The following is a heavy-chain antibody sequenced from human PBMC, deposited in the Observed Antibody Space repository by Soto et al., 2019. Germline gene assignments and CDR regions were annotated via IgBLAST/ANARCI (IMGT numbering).Heavy chain of an antibody. Sequence: SETLSLTCNVSGGSISSYYWSWIRQPPGKGLEYIGHVYNSGSTIHSPSLKSRATISVDTSKNQFSLKLSSVTAADTAVYYCARGGSIVVVPAATRIYMDVWGKGTTVTVSS. CDR2: VYNSGST. V-gene: IGHV4-59*12. J-gene: IGHJ6*03. CDR3: ARGGSIVVVPAATRIYMDV. D-gene: IGHD2-2*01. CDR1: GGSISSYY.